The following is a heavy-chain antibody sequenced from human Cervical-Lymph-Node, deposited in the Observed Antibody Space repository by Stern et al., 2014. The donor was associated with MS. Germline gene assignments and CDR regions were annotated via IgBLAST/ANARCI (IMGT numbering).Heavy chain of an antibody. CDR1: GFSLNTRGVG. CDR3: ARRSGVEDSLYYFDL. D-gene: IGHD2-21*01. Sequence: QITLKESGPTLVKPTETLTLTCTLSGFSLNTRGVGVGWIRQLPGKALEXLALIYWDDNKRYRPSLEGRLTISRDTSKDQVVLTMTNMDPLDTATYYCARRSGVEDSLYYFDLWGQGTLVTVSS. V-gene: IGHV2-5*02. J-gene: IGHJ4*02. CDR2: IYWDDNK.